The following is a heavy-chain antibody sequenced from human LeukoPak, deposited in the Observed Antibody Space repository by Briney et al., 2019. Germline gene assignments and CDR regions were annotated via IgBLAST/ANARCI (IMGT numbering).Heavy chain of an antibody. J-gene: IGHJ4*02. CDR1: GYTFTSYA. D-gene: IGHD5-18*01. CDR3: ARDLDTAMVVDY. CDR2: INAGNGNT. Sequence: ASVKVSCKASGYTFTSYAMHWVRQAPGQRLEWMGWINAGNGNTKYSQKFQGRVTITRDTSASTAYMELSSLRSEDTAVYYCARDLDTAMVVDYWGQGTLVTVSS. V-gene: IGHV1-3*01.